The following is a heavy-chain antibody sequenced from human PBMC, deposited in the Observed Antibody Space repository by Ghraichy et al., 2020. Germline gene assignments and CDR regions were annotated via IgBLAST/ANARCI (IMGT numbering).Heavy chain of an antibody. V-gene: IGHV3-13*04. CDR2: ISTTGDT. CDR3: ARASIDTYGYWYYYGMDV. Sequence: WVSVISTTGDTYYVDSVRGRFTISRENARNSLYLQMNSLRAGDTAVYYCARASIDTYGYWYYYGMDVWGQGTTVTV. D-gene: IGHD5-24*01. J-gene: IGHJ6*02.